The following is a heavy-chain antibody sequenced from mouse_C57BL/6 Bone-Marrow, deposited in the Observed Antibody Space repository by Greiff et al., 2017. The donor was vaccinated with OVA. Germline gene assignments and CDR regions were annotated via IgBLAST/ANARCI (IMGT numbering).Heavy chain of an antibody. CDR2: ISSGSSTI. D-gene: IGHD1-1*01. J-gene: IGHJ1*03. CDR3: ARPGYYGSSYWYFDV. Sequence: EVQGVESGGGLVKPGGSLKLSCAASGFTFSDYGMHWVRQAPEKGLEWVAYISSGSSTIYYADTVKGRFTISRDNAKNTLFLQMTSLRSADTAMYYCARPGYYGSSYWYFDVWGTGTTVTVSS. V-gene: IGHV5-17*01. CDR1: GFTFSDYG.